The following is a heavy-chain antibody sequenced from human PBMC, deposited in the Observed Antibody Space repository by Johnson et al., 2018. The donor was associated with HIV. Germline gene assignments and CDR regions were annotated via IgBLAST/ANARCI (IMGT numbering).Heavy chain of an antibody. CDR3: TTGTI. CDR1: GFAFSNSA. V-gene: IGHV3-15*07. J-gene: IGHJ3*02. Sequence: VQLVESGGGVVQPGGSLTLTCEASGFAFSNSALHWVRQAPGKGLEWVGFIRSKAYGATTEYAAPVKGRFTISREDSKNTLDLQMNSLKADDTAVYYCTTGTIWGRGTKVTVSS. CDR2: IRSKAYGATT.